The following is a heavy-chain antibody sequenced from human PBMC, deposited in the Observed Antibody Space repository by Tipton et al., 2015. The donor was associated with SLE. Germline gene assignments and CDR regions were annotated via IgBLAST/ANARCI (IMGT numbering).Heavy chain of an antibody. V-gene: IGHV3-11*04. CDR3: AGGVDIVATIHYYGMDV. Sequence: SLRLSCAASGFTFSDYYMSWIRQAPGKGLERVSYISSSGSTIYYADSVKGRFTISRDNAKNSLYLQMNSLRAEDTAVYYCAGGVDIVATIHYYGMDVWGQGTTVTVSS. CDR1: GFTFSDYY. D-gene: IGHD5-12*01. CDR2: ISSSGSTI. J-gene: IGHJ6*02.